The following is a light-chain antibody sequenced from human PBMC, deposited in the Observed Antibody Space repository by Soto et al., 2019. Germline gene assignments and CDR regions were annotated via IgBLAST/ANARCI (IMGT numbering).Light chain of an antibody. J-gene: IGKJ2*01. CDR2: DAS. CDR1: QSVRTY. Sequence: EIVLTQSPATLSLSPGERATLSCRASQSVRTYLAWYQQKRGQAPRLLIYDASNRATGIPARFSGSGSGTDFTLTISSLEPEDFAVYYCQQRSIWPPYTFGQGTKLEIK. CDR3: QQRSIWPPYT. V-gene: IGKV3-11*01.